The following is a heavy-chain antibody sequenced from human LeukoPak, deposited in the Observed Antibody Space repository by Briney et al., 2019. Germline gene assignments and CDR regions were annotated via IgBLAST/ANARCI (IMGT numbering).Heavy chain of an antibody. CDR1: GFTFSTYA. D-gene: IGHD6-6*01. CDR2: NGSNGVNR. CDR3: AKEIAARPSPGDY. V-gene: IGHV3-23*01. J-gene: IGHJ4*02. Sequence: GGPLRLSCTASGFTFSTYAMGWAHQAPGKGLEWVSGNGSNGVNRYYADSAKGRFTISRDNSKNTLYLQMNSLRAEDTAVYYCAKEIAARPSPGDYWGQGTLVTVSS.